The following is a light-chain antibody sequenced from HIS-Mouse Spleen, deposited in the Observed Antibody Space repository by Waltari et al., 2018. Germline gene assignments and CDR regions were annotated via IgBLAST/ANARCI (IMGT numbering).Light chain of an antibody. V-gene: IGLV2-23*01. CDR1: SRDVGRSNL. J-gene: IGLJ3*02. Sequence: QSALTPPASVSGSPGQSITISCTVTSRDVGRSNLVPWYQQHPGKAPKLMIYEGSKRPAGVSNRFSGSKSGNTASLTISGLQAEDEADYYCCSYAGSSTWVFGGGTKLTVL. CDR2: EGS. CDR3: CSYAGSSTWV.